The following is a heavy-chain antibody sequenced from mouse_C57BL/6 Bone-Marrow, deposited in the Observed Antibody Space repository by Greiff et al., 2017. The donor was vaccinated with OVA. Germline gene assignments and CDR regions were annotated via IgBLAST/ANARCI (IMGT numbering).Heavy chain of an antibody. Sequence: VHVKQSGPELVKPGASVKMSCKASGYTFTDYNMHWVKQSHGKSLEWIGYINPNNGGTSYNQKFKGKATLTVNKSSSTAYMELRSLTSEDSAVYYCARFPNWDYYAMDYWGQGTSVTVSS. D-gene: IGHD4-1*01. J-gene: IGHJ4*01. CDR2: INPNNGGT. V-gene: IGHV1-22*01. CDR1: GYTFTDYN. CDR3: ARFPNWDYYAMDY.